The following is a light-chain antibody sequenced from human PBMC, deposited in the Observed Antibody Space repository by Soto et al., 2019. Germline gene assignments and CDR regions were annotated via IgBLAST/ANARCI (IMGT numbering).Light chain of an antibody. Sequence: EIVLTQSPATLSLSPGARATLSCRASQSVSSYLAWYQQKPGQAPRLLIYDASNRATGIPARFSGSGSGTDFTLTISSLEPEEFAVYYCQREITFGQGTRLEIK. J-gene: IGKJ5*01. V-gene: IGKV3-11*01. CDR1: QSVSSY. CDR2: DAS. CDR3: QREIT.